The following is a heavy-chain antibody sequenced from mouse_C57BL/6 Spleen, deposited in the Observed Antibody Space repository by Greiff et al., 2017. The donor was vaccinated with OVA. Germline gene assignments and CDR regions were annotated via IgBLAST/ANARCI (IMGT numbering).Heavy chain of an antibody. CDR2: ISDGGSYT. CDR1: GFTFSSYA. CDR3: ARDRATVVAWDFDV. J-gene: IGHJ1*03. V-gene: IGHV5-4*01. Sequence: EVHLVESGGGLVKPGGSLKLSCAASGFTFSSYAMSWVRQTPEKRLEWVATISDGGSYTYYPDNVKGRFTISRDNAKNNLYLQMSHLKSEETTMYYCARDRATVVAWDFDVWGTGTTVTVSA. D-gene: IGHD1-1*01.